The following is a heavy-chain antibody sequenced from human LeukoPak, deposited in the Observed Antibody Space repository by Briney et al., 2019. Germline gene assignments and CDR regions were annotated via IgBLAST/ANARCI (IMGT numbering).Heavy chain of an antibody. Sequence: PSETLSLTCTVSGGSISSGDYYWSWIRQPPGKGLEWIGYIYYSGSTYYNPSLKSRVTISVDTSKNQFSLKLSSVTAADTAVYYCARDVSSSWYEGVSWGQGTLVTVSS. J-gene: IGHJ5*02. CDR3: ARDVSSSWYEGVS. V-gene: IGHV4-30-4*01. D-gene: IGHD6-13*01. CDR1: GGSISSGDYY. CDR2: IYYSGST.